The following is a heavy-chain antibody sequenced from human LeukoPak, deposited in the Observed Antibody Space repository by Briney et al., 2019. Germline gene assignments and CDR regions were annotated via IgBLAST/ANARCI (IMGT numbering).Heavy chain of an antibody. Sequence: SETLSLTCTVSGGSISSYYWSWIRQPAGKGLEWIGRIYTSGSTNYNPSLKSRVTMSVDTSKNQFSLKLSSVTAADTAVYYCAREQRAVAAEEAYYYYYYMDVWGKGTTVTISS. J-gene: IGHJ6*03. CDR1: GGSISSYY. D-gene: IGHD2-15*01. CDR3: AREQRAVAAEEAYYYYYYMDV. CDR2: IYTSGST. V-gene: IGHV4-4*07.